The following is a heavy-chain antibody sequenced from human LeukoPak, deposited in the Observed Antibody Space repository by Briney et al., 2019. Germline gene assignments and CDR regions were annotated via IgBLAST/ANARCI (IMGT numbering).Heavy chain of an antibody. Sequence: GGSLRLSCAASGFIFNTFNMNWIRQAPGKGLEWVSYISETSTTIYYADSVKGRFTIPRDNGKNSLYLQMNSLTVEDTAVYFCARSPSGFDTPNFFDRWGQGILVAVSS. D-gene: IGHD3-10*01. J-gene: IGHJ4*02. CDR2: ISETSTTI. CDR3: ARSPSGFDTPNFFDR. V-gene: IGHV3-48*01. CDR1: GFIFNTFN.